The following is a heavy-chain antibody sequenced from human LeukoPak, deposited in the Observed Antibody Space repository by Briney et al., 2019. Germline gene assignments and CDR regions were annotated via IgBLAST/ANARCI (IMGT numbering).Heavy chain of an antibody. CDR2: IDPNSGGT. CDR3: ARQKAAAGHFDY. D-gene: IGHD6-13*01. CDR1: GYTFTDYY. Sequence: WASVTVSCKASGYTFTDYYIHWVRQAPGQGLEWMGWIDPNSGGTNYAQKFQGRVTMTRDTSISSAYMDLSRLRYDDTAVYYCARQKAAAGHFDYWGQGTLVTVSS. J-gene: IGHJ4*02. V-gene: IGHV1-2*02.